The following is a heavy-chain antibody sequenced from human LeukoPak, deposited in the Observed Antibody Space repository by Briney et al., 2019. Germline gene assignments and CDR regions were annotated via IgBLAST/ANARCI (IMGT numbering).Heavy chain of an antibody. V-gene: IGHV3-73*01. CDR3: TRQQGPIVGGAY. D-gene: IGHD1-26*01. CDR1: GFTFRGSA. CDR2: IRSKANSYAT. J-gene: IGHJ4*02. Sequence: PGGSLRLSCAASGFTFRGSAMHWVRQASGKGLEWVGRIRSKANSYATAYAASVKGRFTISRDDSKNTAYLQTNSLKTEDTAVYYCTRQQGPIVGGAYWGQGTLVTVSS.